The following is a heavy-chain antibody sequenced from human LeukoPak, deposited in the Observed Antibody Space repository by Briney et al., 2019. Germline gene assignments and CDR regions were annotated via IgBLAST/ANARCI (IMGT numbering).Heavy chain of an antibody. V-gene: IGHV1-2*02. CDR2: INPNSGGT. CDR1: GYTFTGYY. J-gene: IGHJ4*02. CDR3: ARVDRNYYDFWSGYSGNIDY. D-gene: IGHD3-3*01. Sequence: ASVKVPCKASGYTFTGYYIHWVRQAPGQGLEWMGWINPNSGGTNYAQKFQGRVTMTRDTSISTAYMELSRLRSDDTAVYYCARVDRNYYDFWSGYSGNIDYWGQGTLVTVSS.